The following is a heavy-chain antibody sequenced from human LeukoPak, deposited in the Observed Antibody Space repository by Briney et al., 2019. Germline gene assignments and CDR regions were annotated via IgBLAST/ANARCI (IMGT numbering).Heavy chain of an antibody. J-gene: IGHJ6*03. CDR2: ISYDGSNK. CDR1: GFTFSSYA. CDR3: VCSARPGHYYYMDV. V-gene: IGHV3-30*01. D-gene: IGHD3-10*02. Sequence: GGSLRLSCAASGFTFSSYAVHWVRQAPGKGLEWVAVISYDGSNKYYADSVKGRFTISRDNSKNTLYLQMNSLRAEDTAVYYCVCSARPGHYYYMDVWGKGTTVTVSS.